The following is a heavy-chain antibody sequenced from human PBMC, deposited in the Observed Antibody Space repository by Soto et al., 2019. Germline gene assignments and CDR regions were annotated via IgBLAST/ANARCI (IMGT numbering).Heavy chain of an antibody. Sequence: SVKVSCKASGGTFSSYAISWVRQAPGQGLEWMGGIIPIFGTANYAQKFQGRVTITADESTSTAYMELSSLRSEDTAVYYCASESQAYYDSSGYYYPFDCCGQETRFTVSS. CDR1: GGTFSSYA. J-gene: IGHJ4*01. CDR2: IIPIFGTA. D-gene: IGHD3-22*01. V-gene: IGHV1-69*13. CDR3: ASESQAYYDSSGYYYPFDC.